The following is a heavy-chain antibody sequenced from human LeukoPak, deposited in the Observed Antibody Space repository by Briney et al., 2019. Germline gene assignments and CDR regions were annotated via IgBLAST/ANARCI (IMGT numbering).Heavy chain of an antibody. Sequence: SETLSLTCAVYGVSFSGYYWSWIRQPPGKGLEWIGEINHSGSTNYNPSLKSRVTISVDTSKNQFSLKLRSVTAADTAVYYCARVGNLDAFDIWGQGTMVTVSS. D-gene: IGHD4-23*01. V-gene: IGHV4-34*01. CDR1: GVSFSGYY. CDR2: INHSGST. J-gene: IGHJ3*02. CDR3: ARVGNLDAFDI.